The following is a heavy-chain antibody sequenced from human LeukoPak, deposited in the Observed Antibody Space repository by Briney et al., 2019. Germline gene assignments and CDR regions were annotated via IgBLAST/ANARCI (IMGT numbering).Heavy chain of an antibody. Sequence: TXXXSGGSISSSSYYWGWIRQPPGKGLEWIGSFYYSGSTYYNPSLKSRVTISVDMSKNQFSLNLSSVTAADTAVYYCAKGLRYLSFIDAFDVWGQGTMVTVSS. J-gene: IGHJ3*01. CDR3: AKGLRYLSFIDAFDV. D-gene: IGHD3-9*01. CDR2: FYYSGST. CDR1: GGSISSSSYY. V-gene: IGHV4-39*01.